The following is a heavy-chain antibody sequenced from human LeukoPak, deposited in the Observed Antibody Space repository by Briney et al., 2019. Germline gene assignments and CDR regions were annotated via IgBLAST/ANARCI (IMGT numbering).Heavy chain of an antibody. CDR1: GFTFSSYS. Sequence: GGSLRLSCAASGFTFSSYSMNWVRQAPGKGLEWVSYISSSSSTIYYADSVKGRFTISRDNAKNSLYLQMNSLRAEDTAVHYCARDFRRFGDSFYYYYYYMDVWGKGTTVTVSS. V-gene: IGHV3-48*01. CDR3: ARDFRRFGDSFYYYYYYMDV. D-gene: IGHD3-10*01. J-gene: IGHJ6*03. CDR2: ISSSSSTI.